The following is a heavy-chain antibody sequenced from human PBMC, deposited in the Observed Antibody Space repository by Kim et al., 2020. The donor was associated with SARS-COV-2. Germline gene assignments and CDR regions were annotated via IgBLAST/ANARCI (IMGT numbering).Heavy chain of an antibody. D-gene: IGHD1-26*01. CDR2: ISPIFGKA. CDR3: ERARGNSYGCDY. J-gene: IGHJ4*02. Sequence: SVKVSCKASGGTFSNYVFSWVRQAPGQGLAWMGGISPIFGKANYAQNFQGRVTMTADESTSTVFLELDSLRSDDTAVYYCERARGNSYGCDYWGQGTLVTVS. V-gene: IGHV1-69*13. CDR1: GGTFSNYV.